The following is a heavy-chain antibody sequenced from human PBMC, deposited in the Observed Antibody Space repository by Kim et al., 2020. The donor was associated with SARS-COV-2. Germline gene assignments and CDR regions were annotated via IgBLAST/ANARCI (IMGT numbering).Heavy chain of an antibody. J-gene: IGHJ3*02. Sequence: GGSLRLSCAASGFTFSTYWMSWVRQAPGRGLEWVANINQDGSDKSYVDSVKGRFTISRDNAKNSLYLQINSLRAEDTAVYYCARNAFDIWGQGTMVTVSS. V-gene: IGHV3-7*01. CDR3: ARNAFDI. CDR1: GFTFSTYW. CDR2: INQDGSDK.